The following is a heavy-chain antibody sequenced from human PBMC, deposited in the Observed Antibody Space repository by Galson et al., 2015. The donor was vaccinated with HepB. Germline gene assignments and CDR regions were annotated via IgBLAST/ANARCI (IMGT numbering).Heavy chain of an antibody. CDR2: ISAYNGNT. CDR3: ARRRSGYSSGPRSYYYYYMDV. D-gene: IGHD6-19*01. CDR1: GYTFTSYG. V-gene: IGHV1-18*04. J-gene: IGHJ6*03. Sequence: SVKVSCKASGYTFTSYGISWVRQAPGQGLEWMGWISAYNGNTNYAQKLQGRVTMTRDTSTSTVYMQLSSLRYEDTAVYYCARRRSGYSSGPRSYYYYYMDVWGKGTTVTVSS.